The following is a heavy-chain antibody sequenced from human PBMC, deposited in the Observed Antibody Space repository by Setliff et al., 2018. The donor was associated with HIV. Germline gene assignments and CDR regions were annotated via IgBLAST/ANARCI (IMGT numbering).Heavy chain of an antibody. D-gene: IGHD5-18*01. Sequence: SETLSLTCSVYGASISNSNSYWGWIRQPPGKRLEWLGSIYDSGSTSYNPSLSSRLTISVDTSKNQFSLKLTSVTAADTAVYYCARTLRAAAMGYFDYWGQGTLVTVSS. J-gene: IGHJ4*02. CDR1: GASISNSNSY. CDR2: IYDSGST. V-gene: IGHV4-39*01. CDR3: ARTLRAAAMGYFDY.